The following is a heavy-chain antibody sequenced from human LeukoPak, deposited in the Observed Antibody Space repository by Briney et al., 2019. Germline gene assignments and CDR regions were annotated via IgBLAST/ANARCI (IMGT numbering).Heavy chain of an antibody. CDR1: GFTFSDYY. J-gene: IGHJ6*02. Sequence: VGSLRLSCAGSGFTFSDYYMSWIRQAPGKGLEWVSCISTSGSTIYYADSVKGRFTISRDNAKNSLYLQMNSLRAEDTAVYYCARQNSGRYFYYGMDVWGQGTTVIVSS. V-gene: IGHV3-11*01. CDR3: ARQNSGRYFYYGMDV. D-gene: IGHD1-26*01. CDR2: ISTSGSTI.